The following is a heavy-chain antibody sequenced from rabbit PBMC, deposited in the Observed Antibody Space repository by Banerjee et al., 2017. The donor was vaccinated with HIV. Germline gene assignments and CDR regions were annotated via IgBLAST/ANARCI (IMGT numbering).Heavy chain of an antibody. CDR3: ARSYISSAYSWDL. CDR1: GFTISSSYY. V-gene: IGHV1S45*01. Sequence: QEQLEESGGGLVQPEGSLALTCKASGFTISSSYYMCWFRQAPGKGPEWIACIYAGSSGLTWYASWVNGRFTVSKTSSTTVTLQMTSLTAADTATYFCARSYISSAYSWDLWGPGTLVTVS. CDR2: IYAGSSGLT. J-gene: IGHJ4*01. D-gene: IGHD1-1*01.